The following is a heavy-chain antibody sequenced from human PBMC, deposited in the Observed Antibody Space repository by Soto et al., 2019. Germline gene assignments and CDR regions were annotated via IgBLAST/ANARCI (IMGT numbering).Heavy chain of an antibody. V-gene: IGHV3-33*01. CDR3: ARDMAQLVVYYYYGLDV. D-gene: IGHD6-13*01. CDR2: ISYDGSDK. CDR1: GFSFSNYG. Sequence: GGSPRPSCAASGFSFSNYGMHWVRQAPGKGLEGVAGISYDGSDKYSADSVKGRFSISRDNSKNTLYLQMNSLRVEDTAVYYCARDMAQLVVYYYYGLDVWGQGTTVTVYS. J-gene: IGHJ6*02.